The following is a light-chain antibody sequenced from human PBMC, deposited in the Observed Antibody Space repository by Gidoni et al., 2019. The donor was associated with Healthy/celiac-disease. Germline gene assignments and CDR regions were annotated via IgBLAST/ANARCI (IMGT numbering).Light chain of an antibody. CDR1: QSVSSSY. CDR2: GAS. Sequence: EIVLTKSLGTLSWSPGERATLSCSASQSVSSSYLAWYQKKPGQAPRLLIYGASSRATSIPDRFSGSGSGAVSTLTISRLEAEDVAVYYCQQYGSSPITFGQGTRLEIK. J-gene: IGKJ5*01. V-gene: IGKV3-20*01. CDR3: QQYGSSPIT.